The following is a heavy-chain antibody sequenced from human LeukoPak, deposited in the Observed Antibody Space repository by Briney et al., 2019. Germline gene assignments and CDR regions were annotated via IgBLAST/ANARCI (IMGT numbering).Heavy chain of an antibody. Sequence: ASVKVSCKASGYTFTSYYIHWVRQAPGQGLEWMGIINPSGGSTGYAQKFQGRVTMTRDTSISTAYMELTWLKSDDTAVYYCARDSATAAAAELDYWGQRTLVTVSS. CDR2: INPSGGST. V-gene: IGHV1-46*01. D-gene: IGHD6-13*01. CDR1: GYTFTSYY. J-gene: IGHJ4*02. CDR3: ARDSATAAAAELDY.